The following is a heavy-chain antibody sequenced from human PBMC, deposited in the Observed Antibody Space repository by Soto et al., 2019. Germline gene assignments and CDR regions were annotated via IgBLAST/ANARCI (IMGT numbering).Heavy chain of an antibody. V-gene: IGHV3-9*01. CDR3: AKDIDAHGTKVTHFDN. CDR1: GFRFDDYA. CDR2: ISWNHVTT. J-gene: IGHJ4*02. Sequence: EVQLVESGGGLVQSGRSLRLSCAASGFRFDDYAMHWVRQAPGKGLDWLSDISWNHVTTGYADSVKGSFTNSRDNAKNSLLLQKNSLRAEDTAVYYCAKDIDAHGTKVTHFDNCGQGTQVTVSS. D-gene: IGHD4-17*01.